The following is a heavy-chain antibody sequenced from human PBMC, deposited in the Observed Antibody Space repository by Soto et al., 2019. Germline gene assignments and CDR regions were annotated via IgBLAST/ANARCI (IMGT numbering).Heavy chain of an antibody. J-gene: IGHJ4*02. CDR2: ISAYNGNT. D-gene: IGHD2-15*01. CDR1: GYTFTSYG. V-gene: IGHV1-18*01. Sequence: ASVKVSCKASGYTFTSYGISWVRQAPGQGLEWMGWISAYNGNTSYAQKLQGRVTMTTDTSTSTAYMELRSLRSDDTAVYYCARDIVVVVAAARYFDYWGQGTLVTVSS. CDR3: ARDIVVVVAAARYFDY.